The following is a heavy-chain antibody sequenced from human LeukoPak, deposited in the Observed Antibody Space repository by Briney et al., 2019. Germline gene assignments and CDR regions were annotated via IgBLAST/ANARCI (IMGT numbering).Heavy chain of an antibody. CDR1: GYSFTSYW. V-gene: IGHV5-51*01. D-gene: IGHD3-3*01. J-gene: IGHJ4*02. CDR3: ARLGLRFLEWLSDFDY. Sequence: GESLKISCKGSGYSFTSYWIGWVRQMPGKGLEWMGIIYPSDSDTRYSPSFQGQVTISADKSISTAYLQWSSLKASDTAMYYCARLGLRFLEWLSDFDYWGQGTLVTVSS. CDR2: IYPSDSDT.